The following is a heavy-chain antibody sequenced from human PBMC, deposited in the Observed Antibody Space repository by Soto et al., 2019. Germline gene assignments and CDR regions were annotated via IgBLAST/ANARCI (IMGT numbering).Heavy chain of an antibody. Sequence: GGSLRLSCAAAGFTFSDYSMHWVRQAPGKGLVWVSKISGDGRTATYADSVKARFTISRDNAKNTLYLQMSNLRAEDAALYYCARLYCSDTSCYEKYFDYWGQGTLVTVSS. CDR3: ARLYCSDTSCYEKYFDY. CDR2: ISGDGRTA. J-gene: IGHJ4*02. CDR1: GFTFSDYS. D-gene: IGHD2-2*01. V-gene: IGHV3-74*01.